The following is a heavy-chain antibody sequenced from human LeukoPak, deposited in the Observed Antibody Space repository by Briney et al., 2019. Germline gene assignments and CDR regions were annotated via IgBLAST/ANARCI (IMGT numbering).Heavy chain of an antibody. Sequence: ASVTVSCTASGYTFTGYYMHWVRQAPGQGLEWMGWINPNSGGTNYAQKFQGWVTMTRGTSISTAYMELSRLRSDDTAVYYCARDQEGKRNWFDPWGQGTLVTVSS. J-gene: IGHJ5*02. CDR2: INPNSGGT. V-gene: IGHV1-2*04. CDR3: ARDQEGKRNWFDP. CDR1: GYTFTGYY.